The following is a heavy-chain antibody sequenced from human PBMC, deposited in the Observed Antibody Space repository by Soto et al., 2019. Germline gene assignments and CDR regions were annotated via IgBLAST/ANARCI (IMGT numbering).Heavy chain of an antibody. CDR3: ARDPSYYGMDV. CDR2: INAGNGNT. Sequence: QVQLVQSGAEEKKPGASVKVSCKASGYTFTSYAMHWVRQAPGQRLEWMGWINAGNGNTKYSQKFQGKATITRDKSASTAYMELGSLRSEDTAVYYCARDPSYYGMDVWGQGTTVTVSS. CDR1: GYTFTSYA. J-gene: IGHJ6*02. V-gene: IGHV1-3*05.